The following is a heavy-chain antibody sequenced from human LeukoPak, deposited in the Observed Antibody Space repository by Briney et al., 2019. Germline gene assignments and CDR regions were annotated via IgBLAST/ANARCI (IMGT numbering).Heavy chain of an antibody. CDR2: IKQDGSEK. CDR3: ARDYYDFWSGYYRYFDY. Sequence: GGSLRPSCAASGFTFSSYWMSWVRQAPGKGLEWVANIKQDGSEKYYVDSVKGRFTISRDNAKNSLYLQMNSLRAEDTAVYYCARDYYDFWSGYYRYFDYWGQGTLVTVSS. V-gene: IGHV3-7*01. J-gene: IGHJ4*02. D-gene: IGHD3-3*01. CDR1: GFTFSSYW.